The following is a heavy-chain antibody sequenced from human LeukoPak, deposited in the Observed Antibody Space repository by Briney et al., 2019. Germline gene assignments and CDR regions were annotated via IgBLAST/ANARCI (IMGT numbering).Heavy chain of an antibody. D-gene: IGHD2-2*01. V-gene: IGHV4-4*07. J-gene: IGHJ5*02. Sequence: PSETLSLTCTVSGGSISNYYWSWIRQPAGKGLEWIGRIYTSGSTNYNPSLKSRVTMSVDTSKNQFSLKLSSVTAADTAVYYCARDLGSTSGNWFDPWGQGTLVTVSS. CDR1: GGSISNYY. CDR2: IYTSGST. CDR3: ARDLGSTSGNWFDP.